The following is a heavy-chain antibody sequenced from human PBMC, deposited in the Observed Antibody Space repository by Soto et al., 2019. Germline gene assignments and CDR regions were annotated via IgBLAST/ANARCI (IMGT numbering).Heavy chain of an antibody. V-gene: IGHV1-2*02. Sequence: VQLVQSGAEVKKPRASVKVSCKTSGDSFNDYYIHWVRQAPGQGLEWMGWINPNGGVTKYAQKFQGRVTVTRDTSIRTVYMELSSLRSDDTAVYYCARESGGATATLDYYYFYMDVWGKGTTVTVSS. CDR3: ARESGGATATLDYYYFYMDV. J-gene: IGHJ6*03. CDR2: INPNGGVT. CDR1: GDSFNDYY. D-gene: IGHD5-12*01.